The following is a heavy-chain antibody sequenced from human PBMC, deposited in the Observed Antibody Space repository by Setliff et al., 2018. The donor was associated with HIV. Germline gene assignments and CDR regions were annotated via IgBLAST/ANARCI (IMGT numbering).Heavy chain of an antibody. J-gene: IGHJ4*02. V-gene: IGHV4-4*09. D-gene: IGHD2-21*01. Sequence: SETLSLTCVVSDDSFSNYDWTWIRQSPGKALEWIGYISSSGTTTYNPSLRSRVTISIETSNTRFSLWLGSATAADTATYFCARLGRAIDDGGSSLRLDFWGQGMLVTVS. CDR1: DDSFSNYD. CDR2: ISSSGTT. CDR3: ARLGRAIDDGGSSLRLDF.